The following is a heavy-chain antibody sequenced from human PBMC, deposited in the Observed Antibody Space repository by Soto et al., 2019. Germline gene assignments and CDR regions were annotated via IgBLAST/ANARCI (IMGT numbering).Heavy chain of an antibody. V-gene: IGHV4-31*03. CDR3: ARLGLNIPVVTAARQRVGVAV. D-gene: IGHD2-2*01. J-gene: IGHJ6*02. CDR1: VVSISSGGYY. Sequence: SETLSLTCTVSVVSISSGGYYWSWIRQHPVKGLEWIGYIYYRGSTYYNPCLKSRVTISVGTSKNQFSLKLSSVTAADTAAYYCARLGLNIPVVTAARQRVGVAVWGQGTKVTVSS. CDR2: IYYRGST.